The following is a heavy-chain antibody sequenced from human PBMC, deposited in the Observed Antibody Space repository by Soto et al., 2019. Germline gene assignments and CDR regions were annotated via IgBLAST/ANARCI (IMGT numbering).Heavy chain of an antibody. CDR3: SILVKYYYASCGPYPFDT. V-gene: IGHV4-34*01. CDR1: Y. D-gene: IGHD3-22*01. CDR2: INHSGST. J-gene: IGHJ3*02. Sequence: YWLVCRQLLGKGQEWIGEINHSGSTNYNPSLKSRVTISVDTSKNQFSLKLSSVTAADTAVYYCSILVKYYYASCGPYPFDTWCHWTFVT.